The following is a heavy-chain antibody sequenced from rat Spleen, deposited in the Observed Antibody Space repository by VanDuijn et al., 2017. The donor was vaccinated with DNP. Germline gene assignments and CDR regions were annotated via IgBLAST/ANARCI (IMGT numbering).Heavy chain of an antibody. CDR2: ISYSGTT. CDR3: ARWYNYFDY. D-gene: IGHD1-5*01. V-gene: IGHV3-1*01. Sequence: EVQLQESGPGLVKPSQSLSLTCSVTGYSITSNYWGWIRKFPGNKMEYIGHISYSGTTNYNPSLKSRISITRDTSKNKFFLHLNSVTTEDTATYYCARWYNYFDYWGQGVMVTVSS. J-gene: IGHJ2*01. CDR1: GYSITSNY.